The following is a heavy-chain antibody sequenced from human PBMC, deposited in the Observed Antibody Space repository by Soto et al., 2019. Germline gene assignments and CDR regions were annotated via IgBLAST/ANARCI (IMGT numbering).Heavy chain of an antibody. V-gene: IGHV4-31*03. Sequence: SETLSLTCTVSGGSISSGGYYWSWIRQHPGKGLEWIGYIYYSGSTYYNPSLKSRVTISVDTSKNQFSLKLSSVTAADTAVYYCARGTAILGDYGMDVWGQGTTVT. CDR3: ARGTAILGDYGMDV. J-gene: IGHJ6*02. D-gene: IGHD2-21*02. CDR2: IYYSGST. CDR1: GGSISSGGYY.